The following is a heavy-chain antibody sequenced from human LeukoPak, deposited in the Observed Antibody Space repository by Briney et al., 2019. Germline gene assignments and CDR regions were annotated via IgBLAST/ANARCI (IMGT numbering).Heavy chain of an antibody. V-gene: IGHV1-18*01. J-gene: IGHJ5*02. CDR1: GYTFTSYG. CDR2: ISAYNGNT. D-gene: IGHD2-15*01. CDR3: ARDRDCSGGSCPPGIDP. Sequence: SGKVSCKASGYTFTSYGISWVRQAPGQGLEWMGWISAYNGNTNYAQKLQGRVTMTTDTATSTAYMELRSLRSDDTAVYYCARDRDCSGGSCPPGIDPWGQGTLVTVSS.